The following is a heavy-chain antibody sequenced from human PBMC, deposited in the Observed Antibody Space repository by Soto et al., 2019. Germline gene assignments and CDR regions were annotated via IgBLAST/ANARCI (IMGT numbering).Heavy chain of an antibody. D-gene: IGHD2-2*01. CDR2: ISGSTSNI. J-gene: IGHJ2*01. Sequence: EVQLVESGGGLVQPGGSLRLSCAGSGFTFSTYSMNWVRQAPGKGLEWVSYISGSTSNIYYADSVKGRFTISRDNAKNSLYLQMNNLRAEDTAVYYCARDRAVSTNWYFDLWGRGTLGTVSS. V-gene: IGHV3-48*01. CDR3: ARDRAVSTNWYFDL. CDR1: GFTFSTYS.